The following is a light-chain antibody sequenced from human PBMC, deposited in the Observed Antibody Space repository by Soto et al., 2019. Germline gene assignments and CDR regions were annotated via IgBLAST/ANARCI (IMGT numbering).Light chain of an antibody. CDR3: QQYDSSPWT. J-gene: IGKJ1*01. CDR2: KAS. CDR1: QSISSW. Sequence: DIQMTQSPSTLSASVGDRVTITCRASQSISSWLSWYQHKPGKAPNLLIYKASSLESGVPSRFSSSGSGTEFTLTISSLQPDDFATYYCQQYDSSPWTFGQGTKVEIK. V-gene: IGKV1-5*03.